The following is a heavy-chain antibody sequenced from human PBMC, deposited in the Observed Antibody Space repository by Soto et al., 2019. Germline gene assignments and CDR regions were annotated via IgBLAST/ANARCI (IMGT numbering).Heavy chain of an antibody. J-gene: IGHJ4*02. Sequence: GSLRLSCAASGFTFSSYSMNWVRQAPGKGLEWVSSISSSSSYIYYADSVKGRFTISRDNAKNSLYLQMNSLRAEDTAVYYCAKSPPFTGDYYFDYWGQGTLVTVSS. CDR1: GFTFSSYS. V-gene: IGHV3-21*01. CDR2: ISSSSSYI. CDR3: AKSPPFTGDYYFDY. D-gene: IGHD2-21*02.